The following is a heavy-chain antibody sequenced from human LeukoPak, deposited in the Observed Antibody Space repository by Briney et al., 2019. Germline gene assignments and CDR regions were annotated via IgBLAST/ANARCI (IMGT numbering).Heavy chain of an antibody. Sequence: RGSLRLSCTASGFSFSTYSMNWVRQAPGKGLEWVSYIVGSSSNIYYADSVKGRFTISRDNTKNSLYLQMDSLRAEDTAVYYCATDSPETAAFDYWGQGTLVTVSS. CDR2: IVGSSSNI. CDR1: GFSFSTYS. CDR3: ATDSPETAAFDY. J-gene: IGHJ4*02. D-gene: IGHD1-1*01. V-gene: IGHV3-48*04.